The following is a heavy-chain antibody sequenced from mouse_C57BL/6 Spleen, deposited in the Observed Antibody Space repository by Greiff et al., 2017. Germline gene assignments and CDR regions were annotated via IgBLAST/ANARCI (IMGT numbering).Heavy chain of an antibody. V-gene: IGHV5-6*01. CDR1: GFTFSSYG. CDR3: ARHSQSTMVTTAPFAY. J-gene: IGHJ3*01. D-gene: IGHD2-2*01. CDR2: ISSGGSYT. Sequence: EVKLVESGGDLVKPGGSLKLSCAASGFTFSSYGMSWVRQTPDKRLEWVATISSGGSYTYYPDSVKGRFTISRDNAKNTLYLQMSSLKSEDTAMYYCARHSQSTMVTTAPFAYWGQGTLVTVSA.